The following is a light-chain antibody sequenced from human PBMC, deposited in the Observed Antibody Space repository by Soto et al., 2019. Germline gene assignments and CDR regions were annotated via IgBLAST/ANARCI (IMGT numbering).Light chain of an antibody. CDR1: NIASKS. Sequence: SYELTQPPSVSVAPGQTARITCGGNNIASKSVHWYHQRPGKAPVLVLYDDSNRPSGIPERFSGYNSGSTATLTISSVEAGDEADYFCQVWDIISAQYLFGTATKLTV. CDR2: DDS. J-gene: IGLJ1*01. V-gene: IGLV3-21*02. CDR3: QVWDIISAQYL.